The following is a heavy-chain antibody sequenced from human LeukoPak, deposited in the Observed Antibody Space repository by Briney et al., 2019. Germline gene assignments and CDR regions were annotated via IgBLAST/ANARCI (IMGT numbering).Heavy chain of an antibody. Sequence: GGSLRLSCAASGYTVSSYGMNWVRQAPGKGLEWVSSISSSSSYIYYADSVKGRFTISRDNAKNSLYLQMNSLRAEDTAVYYSARDQGEIVPAAVPHWGHGTLVTVSS. CDR1: GYTVSSYG. V-gene: IGHV3-21*01. J-gene: IGHJ4*01. CDR2: ISSSSSYI. D-gene: IGHD2-2*01. CDR3: ARDQGEIVPAAVPH.